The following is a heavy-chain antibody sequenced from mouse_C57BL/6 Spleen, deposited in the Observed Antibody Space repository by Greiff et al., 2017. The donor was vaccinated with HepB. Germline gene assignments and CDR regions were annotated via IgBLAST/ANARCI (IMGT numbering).Heavy chain of an antibody. D-gene: IGHD3-2*02. CDR3: AKAGTAQATPY. CDR1: GYTFTSYW. V-gene: IGHV1-50*01. CDR2: IDPSDSYT. J-gene: IGHJ2*01. Sequence: QVQLQQSGAELVKPGASVKLSCKASGYTFTSYWMQWVKQRPGQGLEWIGEIDPSDSYTNYNQKFKGKATLTVDTSSSTAYMQLSSLTSEDSAVYYCAKAGTAQATPYWGQGTTLTVSS.